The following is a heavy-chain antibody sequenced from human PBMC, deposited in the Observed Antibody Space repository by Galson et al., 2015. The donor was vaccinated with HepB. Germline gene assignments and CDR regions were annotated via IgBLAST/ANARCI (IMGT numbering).Heavy chain of an antibody. D-gene: IGHD2-21*01. V-gene: IGHV1-2*06. CDR1: GYTFTGYY. CDR3: APAGAGDAFAI. CDR2: IKPNSGDT. Sequence: SVKVSCKASGYTFTGYYMHWVRQAPGEGLEWMRRIKPNSGDTNSAQKFQGRVTMTRDTSISTAYMGLSRLGSDDTAVYFCAPAGAGDAFAIWGQVTLVTVSS. J-gene: IGHJ4*02.